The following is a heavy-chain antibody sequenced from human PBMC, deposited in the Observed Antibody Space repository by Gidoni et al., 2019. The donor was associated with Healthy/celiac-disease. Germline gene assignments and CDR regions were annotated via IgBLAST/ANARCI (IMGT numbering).Heavy chain of an antibody. D-gene: IGHD3-9*01. CDR1: GFTFSSYG. CDR2: IWYDGSNK. J-gene: IGHJ3*02. V-gene: IGHV3-33*01. Sequence: QVQLVESGGGVVQPGRSLRLSCAASGFTFSSYGMHWVRQAPGKGLEWVAVIWYDGSNKYYADSVKGRFTISRDNSKNTLYLQMNSLRAEDTAVYYCARMWTYYDILTGYYTGDAFDIWGQGTMVTVSS. CDR3: ARMWTYYDILTGYYTGDAFDI.